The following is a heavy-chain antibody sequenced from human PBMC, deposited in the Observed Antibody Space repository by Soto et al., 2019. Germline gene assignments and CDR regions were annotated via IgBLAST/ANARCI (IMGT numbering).Heavy chain of an antibody. V-gene: IGHV4-31*03. Sequence: SETLSLTCTVSGGSISSGGYYWSWIRQHPGKGLEWIGYIYYSGSTYYNPSLKSRVTISVDTSKNQFSLKLSSVTAADTAVYYCARQPKPLDFYYGMDVWGQGTTVTVSS. CDR3: ARQPKPLDFYYGMDV. CDR1: GGSISSGGYY. D-gene: IGHD3-3*01. CDR2: IYYSGST. J-gene: IGHJ6*02.